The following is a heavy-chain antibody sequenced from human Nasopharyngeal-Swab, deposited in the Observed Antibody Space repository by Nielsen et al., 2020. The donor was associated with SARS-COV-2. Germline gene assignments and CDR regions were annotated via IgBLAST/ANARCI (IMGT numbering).Heavy chain of an antibody. CDR1: GGTFSSYA. CDR2: IIPIFGTA. J-gene: IGHJ6*03. V-gene: IGHV1-69*13. Sequence: SVKVSCKASGGTFSSYAICWVRQAPGQGLEWMGGIIPIFGTANYAQKFQGRVTITADESTSTAYMELSSLRSEDTAVYYCASGGLVRNYYYYYYMDVWGKGTTVTVSS. D-gene: IGHD6-6*01. CDR3: ASGGLVRNYYYYYYMDV.